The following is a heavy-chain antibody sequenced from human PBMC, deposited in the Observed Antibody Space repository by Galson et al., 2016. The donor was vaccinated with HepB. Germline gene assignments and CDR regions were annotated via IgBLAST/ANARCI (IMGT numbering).Heavy chain of an antibody. CDR1: GFTFSSYG. CDR3: SRGGGRDFDWL. V-gene: IGHV3-33*01. D-gene: IGHD3-9*01. CDR2: IWHDGSEK. Sequence: SLRLSCAASGFTFSSYGMHGVRQAPGKGLEWLAVIWHDGSEKYHADSVKGRFTISRDNSKNTLYLEMNSLRAGDTALYYCSRGGGRDFDWLWGQGTLVTVSS. J-gene: IGHJ4*02.